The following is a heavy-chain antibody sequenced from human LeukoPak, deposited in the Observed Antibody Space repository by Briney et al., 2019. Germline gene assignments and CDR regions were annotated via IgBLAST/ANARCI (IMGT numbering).Heavy chain of an antibody. J-gene: IGHJ3*02. Sequence: SVKVSCKASGGTFSSYAISWVRQAPGQGLEWMGGDIPIFGTANYAQKFQGRVTITADESTSTAYMELSSLRSEDTAVYYCASYPSTVPGAFDIWGQGTMVTVSS. CDR3: ASYPSTVPGAFDI. CDR2: DIPIFGTA. D-gene: IGHD4-11*01. CDR1: GGTFSSYA. V-gene: IGHV1-69*13.